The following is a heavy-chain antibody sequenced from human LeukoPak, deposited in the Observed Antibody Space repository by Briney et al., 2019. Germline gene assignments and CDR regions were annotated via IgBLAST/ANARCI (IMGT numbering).Heavy chain of an antibody. CDR2: IYYSGST. CDR1: GGSISSGDYY. V-gene: IGHV4-30-4*01. Sequence: SQTLSLTCTVSGGSISSGDYYWSWIRQPPGKGLEWIGYIYYSGSTYYNPSLKGRVTISVDTSKNQFSLKLSSVTAADTAVYYCARGPSYGDFFFDYWGQGTLVTVSS. D-gene: IGHD4-17*01. J-gene: IGHJ4*02. CDR3: ARGPSYGDFFFDY.